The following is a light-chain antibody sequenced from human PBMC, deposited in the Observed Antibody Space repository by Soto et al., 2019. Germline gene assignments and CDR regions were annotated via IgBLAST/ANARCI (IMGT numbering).Light chain of an antibody. J-gene: IGLJ2*01. CDR1: SSDVGGYNY. V-gene: IGLV2-14*01. CDR2: XXS. Sequence: QSVLTQPASVSGSPGQSITISCTGTSSDVGGYNYVSWYQQHPGKAPKLMIXXXSXRXSXXSXRXSGSKSGNTASLTISGLQAEXEADYYCSSYTSSSTLFGGGTKVTVL. CDR3: SSYTSSSTL.